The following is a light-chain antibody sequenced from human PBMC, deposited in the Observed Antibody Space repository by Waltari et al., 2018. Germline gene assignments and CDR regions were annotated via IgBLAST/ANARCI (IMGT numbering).Light chain of an antibody. CDR2: GAS. Sequence: TLSRRASQSVSSSYLAWYQQKPGQAPRLLIYGASSRATGIPDRFSGSGSGTDFTLTISRLEPEDFAVYYCQQYGTTFGQGTKVEIK. CDR3: QQYGTT. CDR1: QSVSSSY. J-gene: IGKJ1*01. V-gene: IGKV3-20*01.